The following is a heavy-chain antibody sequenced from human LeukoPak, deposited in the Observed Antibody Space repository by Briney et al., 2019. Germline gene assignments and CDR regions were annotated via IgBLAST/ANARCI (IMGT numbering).Heavy chain of an antibody. CDR2: MNPNSGNT. V-gene: IGHV1-8*02. CDR3: ARDSSGWYHWFDP. CDR1: GYTFTGYY. D-gene: IGHD6-19*01. J-gene: IGHJ5*02. Sequence: ASVKVSCKASGYTFTGYYMHWVRQATGQGPEWMGWMNPNSGNTGYAQKFQGRVTMTRNTSISTAYMELSSLRSEDTAVYYCARDSSGWYHWFDPWGQGSLVTVSS.